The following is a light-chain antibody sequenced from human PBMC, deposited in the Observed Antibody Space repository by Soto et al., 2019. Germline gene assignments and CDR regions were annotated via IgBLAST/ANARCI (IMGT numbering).Light chain of an antibody. CDR1: QSLTNNY. CDR2: DAS. Sequence: EVVLTQSPATLSLSPGERATLSCGASQSLTNNYLAWYQQKPGLAPRLLIHDASRRATGIPDRFSGSGSETDFTLTISRLEPEDFAVYYCQQYDISPVTFGGGTKV. V-gene: IGKV3D-20*01. CDR3: QQYDISPVT. J-gene: IGKJ4*01.